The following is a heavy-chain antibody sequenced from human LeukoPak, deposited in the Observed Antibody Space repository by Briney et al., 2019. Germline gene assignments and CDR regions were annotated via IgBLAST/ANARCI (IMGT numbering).Heavy chain of an antibody. J-gene: IGHJ5*02. CDR2: IDWNSGRM. Sequence: GGSLRLSCAASGFTFDDYAMHWVRQAPGKGLEWVSGIDWNSGRMAYADSVKGRFTTSRDNAENSLYLQMNRLRAEDAALYYCSKGGFFGNFVPDWFDPWGQGTLITVSS. V-gene: IGHV3-9*01. D-gene: IGHD2/OR15-2a*01. CDR1: GFTFDDYA. CDR3: SKGGFFGNFVPDWFDP.